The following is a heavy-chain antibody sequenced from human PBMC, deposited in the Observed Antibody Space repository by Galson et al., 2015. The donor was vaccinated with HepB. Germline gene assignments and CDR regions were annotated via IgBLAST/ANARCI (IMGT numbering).Heavy chain of an antibody. CDR2: FDPEDGET. D-gene: IGHD1-14*01. CDR1: GYTLTELS. CDR3: ATVSVYYYGMDV. V-gene: IGHV1-24*01. Sequence: SVKVSCKVSGYTLTELSMHWVRQAPGKGLEWMGGFDPEDGETIYAQKFQGRVTMTEDTSTDTAYMELSSPRAEDTAVYYCATVSVYYYGMDVWGQGTTVTVSS. J-gene: IGHJ6*02.